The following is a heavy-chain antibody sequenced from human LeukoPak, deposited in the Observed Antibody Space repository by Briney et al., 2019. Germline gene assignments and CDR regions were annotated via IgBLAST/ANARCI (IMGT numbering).Heavy chain of an antibody. V-gene: IGHV4-4*09. CDR1: GGSISSYY. CDR3: ARQEERYSYGRALYYFDY. CDR2: IYTSGSA. J-gene: IGHJ4*02. Sequence: SETLSLTCTVSGGSISSYYWSRIRQPPGKGLEWIGYIYTSGSANYNPSLKSRVTISVDTSKNQFSLKLSSVTAAGTAVYYCARQEERYSYGRALYYFDYWGQGTLVTVSP. D-gene: IGHD5-18*01.